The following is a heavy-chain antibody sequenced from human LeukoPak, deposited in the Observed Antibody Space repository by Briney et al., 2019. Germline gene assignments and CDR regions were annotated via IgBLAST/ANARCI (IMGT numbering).Heavy chain of an antibody. V-gene: IGHV4-39*01. CDR2: VYYSGST. D-gene: IGHD1-26*01. J-gene: IGHJ4*02. Sequence: SETLSLTCAVSGGSISSSSYYWGWIRQPPGKGLEWIGSVYYSGSTYYNSPLKSRVTIPVDTSKNQFSLKLSSVTAADTAVYYCARLLGGAYSGSYQIDYWGQGTLVTVSS. CDR1: GGSISSSSYY. CDR3: ARLLGGAYSGSYQIDY.